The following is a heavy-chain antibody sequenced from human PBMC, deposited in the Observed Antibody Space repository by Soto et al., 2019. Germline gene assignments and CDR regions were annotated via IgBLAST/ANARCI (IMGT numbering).Heavy chain of an antibody. CDR3: ASGLSGDKVDQ. CDR2: IYDSGNT. V-gene: IGHV4-30-4*01. J-gene: IGHJ4*02. Sequence: QVQLQESGPGLVKPSQTLSLTCTVSGGSISDGAYYWSWIRQPPGKGLEWIGHIYDSGNTYNNPPLKRRLTISVDTSKNHFSLNLNSVTAADTAVYYCASGLSGDKVDQWGQGTLVTVSS. D-gene: IGHD2-21*01. CDR1: GGSISDGAYY.